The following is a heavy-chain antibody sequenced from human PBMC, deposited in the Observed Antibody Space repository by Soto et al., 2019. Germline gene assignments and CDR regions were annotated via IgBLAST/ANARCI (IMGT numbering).Heavy chain of an antibody. V-gene: IGHV3-30*18. CDR1: GFTFSSYG. CDR3: AKDGNGDPHYYYYGMDV. CDR2: ISYDGSNK. J-gene: IGHJ6*02. D-gene: IGHD4-17*01. Sequence: PGGSLRLSCAASGFTFSSYGMHWVRQAPGKGLEWVAVISYDGSNKYYADSVKGRFTISRDNSKNTLYLQMNSLRAEDTAVYYCAKDGNGDPHYYYYGMDVWGQGTTVTVSS.